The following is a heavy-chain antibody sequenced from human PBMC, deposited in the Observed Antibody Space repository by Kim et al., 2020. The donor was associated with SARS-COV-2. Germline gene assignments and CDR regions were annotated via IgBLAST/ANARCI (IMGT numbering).Heavy chain of an antibody. CDR3: ARSPKAYSSGWYDY. J-gene: IGHJ4*02. D-gene: IGHD6-19*01. V-gene: IGHV1-69*13. CDR1: GGTFSSYA. CDR2: IIPIFGTA. Sequence: SVKVSCKASGGTFSSYAISWVRQAPGQGLEWMGGIIPIFGTANYAQKFQGRVTITADESTSTAYMELSSLRSEDTAVYYCARSPKAYSSGWYDYWGQGTLVTVSS.